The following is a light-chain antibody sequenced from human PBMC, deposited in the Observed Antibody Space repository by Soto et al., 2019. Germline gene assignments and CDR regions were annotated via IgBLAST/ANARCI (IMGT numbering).Light chain of an antibody. J-gene: IGKJ5*01. CDR3: QQRHSYPIT. CDR1: QGISSY. Sequence: DIQLTQSPSFLSASVGDRVTITCRASQGISSYLAWYQQKPGKAPNLLIHTASTLHSGVPSRFGGSGSGTEFTLTISSLQPEDSATYYCQQRHSYPITFGQGTRLEIK. CDR2: TAS. V-gene: IGKV1-9*01.